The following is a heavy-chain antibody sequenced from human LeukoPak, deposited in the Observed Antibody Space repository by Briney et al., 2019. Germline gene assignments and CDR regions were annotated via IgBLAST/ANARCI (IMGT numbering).Heavy chain of an antibody. J-gene: IGHJ6*03. Sequence: SVKVSCKVSGYTLTELSMPWVRQAPGKGIEWMGGFDPEDGETIYVQKFQGRVTMTEDTSTDTAYMELSSLGSEDAAVYYCATAYFAGVYYMDVWGKGTTVTVSS. D-gene: IGHD3-16*01. V-gene: IGHV1-24*01. CDR3: ATAYFAGVYYMDV. CDR2: FDPEDGET. CDR1: GYTLTELS.